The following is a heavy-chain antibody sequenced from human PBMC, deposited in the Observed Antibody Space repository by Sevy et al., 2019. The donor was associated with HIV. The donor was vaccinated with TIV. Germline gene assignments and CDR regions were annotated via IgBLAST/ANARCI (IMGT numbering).Heavy chain of an antibody. Sequence: ASMKVSCKASGYTFTGYYIHWVRQAPGQGLEWMGWINPNSGGTKYAQKFQGRVTITRDTTISTAYMEVSRLRSDDTAVFYCARDPGDCSSTTCYPSMDVWGQGTTVTVSS. V-gene: IGHV1-2*02. CDR3: ARDPGDCSSTTCYPSMDV. CDR1: GYTFTGYY. CDR2: INPNSGGT. J-gene: IGHJ6*02. D-gene: IGHD2-2*01.